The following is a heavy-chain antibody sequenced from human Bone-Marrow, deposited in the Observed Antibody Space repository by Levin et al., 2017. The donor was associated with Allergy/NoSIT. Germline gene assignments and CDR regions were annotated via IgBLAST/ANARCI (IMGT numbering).Heavy chain of an antibody. CDR3: TTDSTRDSSSHAFDI. J-gene: IGHJ3*02. Sequence: GGSLRLSCAASGFTFSNAWMNWVRQAPGKGLEWVGRIKSKTDGGTTDYAAPVKGRFTISRDDSKNTLYLQMNSLKTEDTAVYYCTTDSTRDSSSHAFDIWGQGTMVTVSS. CDR2: IKSKTDGGTT. D-gene: IGHD6-6*01. V-gene: IGHV3-15*07. CDR1: GFTFSNAW.